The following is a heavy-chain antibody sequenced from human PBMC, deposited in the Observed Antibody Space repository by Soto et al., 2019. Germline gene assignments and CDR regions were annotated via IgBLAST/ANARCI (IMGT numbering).Heavy chain of an antibody. CDR3: ARFPHLTVKRPARRDY. D-gene: IGHD3-9*01. CDR1: GGSFSGYY. Sequence: PSETLSLTCAVYGGSFSGYYWSWIRQPPGKGLEWIGEINHSGSTNYNPSLKSRVTISVDTSKNQFSLKLSSVTAADTAVYYCARFPHLTVKRPARRDYWGQGTLVTVSS. V-gene: IGHV4-34*01. J-gene: IGHJ4*02. CDR2: INHSGST.